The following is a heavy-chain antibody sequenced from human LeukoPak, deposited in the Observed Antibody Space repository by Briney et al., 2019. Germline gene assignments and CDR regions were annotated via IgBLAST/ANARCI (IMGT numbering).Heavy chain of an antibody. CDR1: GFTFSSYA. D-gene: IGHD6-19*01. J-gene: IGHJ4*02. CDR2: ISGSGGST. V-gene: IGHV3-23*01. Sequence: GGSLRLSCAASGFTFSSYAMSWVRQAPGKGLEWVSAISGSGGSTYYADSVKGRFTISRDNSKNTPYLQMNSLRAEDTAVYYCAKDPEPSSGWTSYFDYWGQGTLVTVSS. CDR3: AKDPEPSSGWTSYFDY.